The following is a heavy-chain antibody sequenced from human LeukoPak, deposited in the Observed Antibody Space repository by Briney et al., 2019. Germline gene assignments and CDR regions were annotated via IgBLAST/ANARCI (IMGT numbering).Heavy chain of an antibody. CDR3: TGSEHHQL. CDR1: GYSFTGFY. CDR2: INPKSGDT. D-gene: IGHD1/OR15-1a*01. J-gene: IGHJ4*02. Sequence: VSSKASGYSFTGFYMYRVRQAPGEGLGWVGWINPKSGDTGYAQKLQGRVILTKDTSITTVSMELSKLTSADTVVYYCTGSEHHQLGGQGTLVTVSS. V-gene: IGHV1-2*02.